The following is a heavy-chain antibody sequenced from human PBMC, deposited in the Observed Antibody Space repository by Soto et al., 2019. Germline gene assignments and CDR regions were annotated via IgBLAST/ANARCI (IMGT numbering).Heavy chain of an antibody. CDR3: ARVMAAMQNWLDP. CDR1: GGSISSIDYF. CDR2: IYHTGTT. V-gene: IGHV4-30-4*01. J-gene: IGHJ5*02. D-gene: IGHD2-2*01. Sequence: PSETLSLTCIVSGGSISSIDYFWMWIRQPPGKGLEWIGFIYHTGTTYYNPSLRSRVTISIDTSKSQFSMKLNSVTAADTAVYYCARVMAAMQNWLDPWGQGTLVTVPQ.